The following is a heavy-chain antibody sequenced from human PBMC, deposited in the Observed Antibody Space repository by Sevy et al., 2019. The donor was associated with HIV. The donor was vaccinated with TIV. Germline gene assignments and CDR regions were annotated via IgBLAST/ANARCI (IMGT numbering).Heavy chain of an antibody. V-gene: IGHV3-30*04. CDR2: VSFDGGNK. D-gene: IGHD6-19*01. J-gene: IGHJ4*02. Sequence: GGSLRLSCVASGFSFRDYALHWVRQGPGKGLEWVAVVSFDGGNKYYPDSVKGRFTVSRDNSKITLFLQMDSLRGEDTDVYYCARGPYSSGLRFDYWGQGTLVTVSS. CDR3: ARGPYSSGLRFDY. CDR1: GFSFRDYA.